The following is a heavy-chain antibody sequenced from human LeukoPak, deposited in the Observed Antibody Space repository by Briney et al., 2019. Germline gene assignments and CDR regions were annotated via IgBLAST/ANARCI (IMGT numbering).Heavy chain of an antibody. J-gene: IGHJ5*02. CDR1: GGSISSGGYY. CDR3: ARDGAIGASLDP. D-gene: IGHD4/OR15-4a*01. V-gene: IGHV4-31*03. Sequence: NSSETLSLTCTVSGGSISSGGYYWSWIRQHPGKGLEWIGYIYYSGSTYYNPSLKSRVTISVDTSKNQLSLKLSSVTAADTAVYYCARDGAIGASLDPWGQGTLVTVSS. CDR2: IYYSGST.